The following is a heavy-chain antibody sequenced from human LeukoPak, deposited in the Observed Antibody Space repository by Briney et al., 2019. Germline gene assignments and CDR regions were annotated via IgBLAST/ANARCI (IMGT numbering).Heavy chain of an antibody. CDR3: ARDNSGVPAAIYYFDY. V-gene: IGHV1-46*01. CDR1: GYTFTSCY. Sequence: ASVKVSCKASGYTFTSCYMHWVRQAPGQGLEWMGIINPSGGSTSYAQKFQGRVTMTRDTSTSTVYMELSSLRSEDTAVYYCARDNSGVPAAIYYFDYWGQGTLVTVSS. CDR2: INPSGGST. D-gene: IGHD2-2*01. J-gene: IGHJ4*02.